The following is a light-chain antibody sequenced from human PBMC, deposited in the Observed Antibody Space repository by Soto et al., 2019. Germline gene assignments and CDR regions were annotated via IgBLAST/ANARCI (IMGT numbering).Light chain of an antibody. J-gene: IGLJ3*02. V-gene: IGLV4-69*01. Sequence: QLVLTQSPSASASLGASVKLTCTLTGGHNNYAIAWHQQQPERGPRYLMKINSDGSHNKGDGIPDRFSGSTSGAERYLTISSLQSEDEADYYCQTWGTDIRLFGGGTKLTVL. CDR3: QTWGTDIRL. CDR2: INSDGSH. CDR1: GGHNNYA.